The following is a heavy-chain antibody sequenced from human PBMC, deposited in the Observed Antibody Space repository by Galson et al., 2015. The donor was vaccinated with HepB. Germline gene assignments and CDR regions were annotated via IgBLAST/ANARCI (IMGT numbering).Heavy chain of an antibody. J-gene: IGHJ3*02. CDR3: ARGGYDYYDSSGYYAFDI. D-gene: IGHD3-22*01. CDR1: GFTFSSYW. V-gene: IGHV3-7*03. CDR2: IKQDGSEK. Sequence: SLRLSCAASGFTFSSYWMSWVRQAPGKGLEWVANIKQDGSEKYYVDSVKGRFTISRDNAKNSLYLQMNSLRAEDTAVYYCARGGYDYYDSSGYYAFDIWGQGTMVTVSS.